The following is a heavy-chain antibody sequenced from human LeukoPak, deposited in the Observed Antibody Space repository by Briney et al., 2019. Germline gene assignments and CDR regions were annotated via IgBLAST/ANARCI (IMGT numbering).Heavy chain of an antibody. D-gene: IGHD7-27*01. CDR2: ISSSGSYI. Sequence: GGSLRLSCAASGFTFSSYSMNWVRQAPGKGLEWVSSISSSGSYIYYADSVKGRFTISRDNAKNSLYLQMNSLRAEDTAVYYCASVEIWGAFDIWGQGTMVTVSS. CDR1: GFTFSSYS. CDR3: ASVEIWGAFDI. J-gene: IGHJ3*02. V-gene: IGHV3-21*01.